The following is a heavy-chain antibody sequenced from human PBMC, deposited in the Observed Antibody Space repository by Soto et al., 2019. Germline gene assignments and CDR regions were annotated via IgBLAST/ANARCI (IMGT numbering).Heavy chain of an antibody. V-gene: IGHV1-2*04. CDR3: ARSSNWNSTEAPYYYYMDV. CDR1: GYTFTGYY. CDR2: INPNSGGT. D-gene: IGHD1-7*01. Sequence: ASVKVSCKASGYTFTGYYMHWVRQAPGQGLEWMGWINPNSGGTNYAQKFQGWVTMTRDTSISTAYMELSRLRSDDTAVYYCARSSNWNSTEAPYYYYMDVWGKGTTVTVSS. J-gene: IGHJ6*03.